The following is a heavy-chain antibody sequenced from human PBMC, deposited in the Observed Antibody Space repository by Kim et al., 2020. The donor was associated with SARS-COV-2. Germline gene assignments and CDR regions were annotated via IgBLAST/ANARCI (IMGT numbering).Heavy chain of an antibody. V-gene: IGHV5-51*01. D-gene: IGHD6-19*01. CDR3: ASPGYSSGWYKAFDI. CDR2: IYPGDSDT. Sequence: GESLKISCKGSGYSFTSYWIGWVRQMPGKGLEWMGIIYPGDSDTRYSPSFQGQVTISADKSISTAYLQWSSLKASDTAMYYCASPGYSSGWYKAFDIWGQGTMVTVSS. J-gene: IGHJ3*02. CDR1: GYSFTSYW.